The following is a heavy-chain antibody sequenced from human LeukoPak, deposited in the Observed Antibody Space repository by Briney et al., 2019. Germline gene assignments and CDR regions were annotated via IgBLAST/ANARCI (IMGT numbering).Heavy chain of an antibody. Sequence: ASVKVSCKASGYTFTSYDITWVRQAAGQGLEWMGWMNPNSGNTGYAQKFRGRVTITRNTSISSTYMELSSLRSEDTAVYYCARGRCSGGSCYQYYYYGMDVWGQGTTVTVSS. CDR3: ARGRCSGGSCYQYYYYGMDV. CDR2: MNPNSGNT. J-gene: IGHJ6*02. D-gene: IGHD2-15*01. CDR1: GYTFTSYD. V-gene: IGHV1-8*03.